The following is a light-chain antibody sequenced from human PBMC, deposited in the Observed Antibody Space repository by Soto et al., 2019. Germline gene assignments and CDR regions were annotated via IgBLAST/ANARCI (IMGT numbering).Light chain of an antibody. CDR2: KAS. CDR1: ESISSW. CDR3: HQYSASHT. J-gene: IGKJ4*01. Sequence: QMTQSPSTLSASVGDRIIITCRASESISSWLAWYQQKPGKAPKLLIYKASTLESGVPSRFSASGSGTEFTLTISSLQPDDSATYFCHQYSASHTFGGGTKVEIK. V-gene: IGKV1-5*03.